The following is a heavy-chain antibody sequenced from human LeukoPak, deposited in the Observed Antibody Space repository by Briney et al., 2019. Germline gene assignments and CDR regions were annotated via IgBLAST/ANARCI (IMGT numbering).Heavy chain of an antibody. CDR3: ASRKLGNDY. D-gene: IGHD7-27*01. CDR1: GGSVSDYY. J-gene: IGHJ4*02. V-gene: IGHV4-59*02. Sequence: PSETLSLTCTISGGSVSDYYWSWIRQSPGKGLEWIGYIYYTGSTSYNPSLKSRVTISADTSKNEFSLKLNSVTAADTAVYYCASRKLGNDYWGQGTLVTVSS. CDR2: IYYTGST.